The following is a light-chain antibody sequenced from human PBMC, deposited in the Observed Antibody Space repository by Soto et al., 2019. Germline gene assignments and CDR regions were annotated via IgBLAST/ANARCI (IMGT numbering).Light chain of an antibody. Sequence: EIVMTQSPATLSVSPGERATLSCRASQSVNSNLAWYRQKPGQAPRLLISDASTRATGVPARFSGSGSGTEFTLTISRLQSEDSGIYYCQQYNFWPPLTFGGGPRWRSN. CDR3: QQYNFWPPLT. CDR2: DAS. V-gene: IGKV3-15*01. CDR1: QSVNSN. J-gene: IGKJ4*01.